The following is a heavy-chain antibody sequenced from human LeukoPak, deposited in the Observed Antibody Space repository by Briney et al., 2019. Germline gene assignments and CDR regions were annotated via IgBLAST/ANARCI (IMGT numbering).Heavy chain of an antibody. CDR1: GFTFSSYA. V-gene: IGHV3-23*01. D-gene: IGHD3-3*01. Sequence: GGSLRLSCAASGFTFSSYAMSWVRQAPGKGLEWVSAISGSGGSTYYADSVKGRFTISRDNSKNTLYLQMNSLRAEDTAVYYCAKDRGFGDDFWSGYCTFDCWGQGTLVTVSS. J-gene: IGHJ4*02. CDR3: AKDRGFGDDFWSGYCTFDC. CDR2: ISGSGGST.